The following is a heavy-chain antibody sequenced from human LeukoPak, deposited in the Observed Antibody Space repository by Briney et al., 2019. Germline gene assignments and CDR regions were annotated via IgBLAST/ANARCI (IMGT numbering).Heavy chain of an antibody. CDR3: ARAIYLLDY. CDR2: ISSDGSTI. V-gene: IGHV3-48*03. D-gene: IGHD3-16*02. Sequence: GGSLRLSCTASGFTFSDYEMDWVRQAPGKGLEWVSYISSDGSTIYYAGSVKGRFTISRDNAKNSLYLQMNSLRAEDTAVYYCARAIYLLDYWGQGTLVTVSS. CDR1: GFTFSDYE. J-gene: IGHJ4*02.